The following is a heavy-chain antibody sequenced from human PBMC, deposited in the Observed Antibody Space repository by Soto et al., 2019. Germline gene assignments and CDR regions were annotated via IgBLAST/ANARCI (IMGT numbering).Heavy chain of an antibody. V-gene: IGHV5-51*01. Sequence: GESLKISCKGSGYSFTSNWNGWVRQMPGKGLEWMGIIYPSDSDTRYSPSFQGQVTISADKSISTAYLQWSSLKASDSAMYYCVGHGNSGWNEVDYWGQGTLVTVSS. J-gene: IGHJ4*02. CDR1: GYSFTSNW. CDR2: IYPSDSDT. D-gene: IGHD1-1*01. CDR3: VGHGNSGWNEVDY.